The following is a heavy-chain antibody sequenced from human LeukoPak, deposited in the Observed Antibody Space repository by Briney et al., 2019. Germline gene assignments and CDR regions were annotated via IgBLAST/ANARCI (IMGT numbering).Heavy chain of an antibody. CDR1: GFTFDDYG. J-gene: IGHJ6*03. D-gene: IGHD6-13*01. Sequence: RPGGSLRLSCAISGFTFDDYGMTWVRQAPGKGLEWVSGINWNGDYPHYADSVKGRFTISRDNAKNSLYLQMTSLRAEDTALYYCARSYSSRSFYYMDVWGKGTTVTVS. CDR2: INWNGDYP. V-gene: IGHV3-20*04. CDR3: ARSYSSRSFYYMDV.